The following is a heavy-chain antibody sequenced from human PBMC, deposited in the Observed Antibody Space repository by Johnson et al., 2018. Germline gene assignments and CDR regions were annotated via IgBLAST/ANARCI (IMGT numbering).Heavy chain of an antibody. D-gene: IGHD1-26*01. CDR2: IIPLFGTA. V-gene: IGHV1-69*12. CDR3: ARDRGVGAPEYFQH. Sequence: QVQLVQSGAEVKKPGSSVKVSCKASGGTFSSYAISWVRQAPGQGLEWMGGIIPLFGTANYAQKFQGRVTITADESTSTAYMELSSRRSEDTAGYYCARDRGVGAPEYFQHWGQGTLVTVSS. CDR1: GGTFSSYA. J-gene: IGHJ1*01.